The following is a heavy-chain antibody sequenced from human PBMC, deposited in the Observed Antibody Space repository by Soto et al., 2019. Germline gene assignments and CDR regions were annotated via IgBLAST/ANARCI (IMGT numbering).Heavy chain of an antibody. J-gene: IGHJ4*02. CDR1: GFSLSTSGVG. Sequence: QITLKESGPTLVKPTQTLTLTCTFSGFSLSTSGVGVGWIRQPPGKALEWLALIYWDDDKRYSPSLKSRLTITTDTSKNQVVLTMTNIDPVDTATYYCAHARGWNYLAPLDYGGQGTLVTVSS. D-gene: IGHD1-7*01. CDR2: IYWDDDK. CDR3: AHARGWNYLAPLDY. V-gene: IGHV2-5*02.